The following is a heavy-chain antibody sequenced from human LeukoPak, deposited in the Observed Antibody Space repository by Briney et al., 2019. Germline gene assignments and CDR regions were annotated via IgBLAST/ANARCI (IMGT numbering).Heavy chain of an antibody. J-gene: IGHJ3*02. CDR1: GFTFRNYW. CDR3: ARGGYHHGFDI. CDR2: IDNDGSDR. Sequence: GGSLRLSCAASGFTFRNYWIHWFRKPQGKGLVWISRIDNDGSDRIYADSVKGRFTISRDNAKNTLYLQMNSLRAEDTAVYYCARGGYHHGFDIWGQGTMVTVSS. V-gene: IGHV3-74*01. D-gene: IGHD5-18*01.